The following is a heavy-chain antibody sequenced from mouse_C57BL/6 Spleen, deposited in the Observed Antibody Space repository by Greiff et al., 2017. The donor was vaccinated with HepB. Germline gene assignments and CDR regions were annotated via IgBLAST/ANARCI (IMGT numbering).Heavy chain of an antibody. CDR3: ARFHYYGSPYAMDY. Sequence: VQLQQSGAELARPGASVKMSCKASGYTFTSYTMHWVKQRPGQGLEWIGYINPSSGYTKYNQKFKDKATLTADKSSSTAYMQLSSLTSEDSAVYYCARFHYYGSPYAMDYWGQGTSVTVSS. V-gene: IGHV1-4*01. CDR1: GYTFTSYT. J-gene: IGHJ4*01. D-gene: IGHD1-1*01. CDR2: INPSSGYT.